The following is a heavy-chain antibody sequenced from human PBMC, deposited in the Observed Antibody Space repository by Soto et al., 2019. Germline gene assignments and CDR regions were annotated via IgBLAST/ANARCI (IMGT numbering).Heavy chain of an antibody. CDR3: GSGSYYRYYYYGMDV. V-gene: IGHV1-18*01. CDR2: ISAYNGNT. D-gene: IGHD3-10*01. Sequence: ASVKVSCKASGYTFTSYGISWVRQAPGQGLEWMGWISAYNGNTNYAQKLQGRVTMTTDTSTSTAYMELRSLRSDDTAVYYYGSGSYYRYYYYGMDVWGQGTTVTVSS. CDR1: GYTFTSYG. J-gene: IGHJ6*02.